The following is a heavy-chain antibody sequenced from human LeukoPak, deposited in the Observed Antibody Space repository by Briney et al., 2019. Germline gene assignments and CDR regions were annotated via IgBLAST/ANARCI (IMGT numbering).Heavy chain of an antibody. J-gene: IGHJ5*02. CDR3: ARVVGAKDWFDP. CDR1: GYSISSGYY. D-gene: IGHD1-26*01. CDR2: IYHSGST. V-gene: IGHV4-38-2*01. Sequence: PSETLSLTCAVSGYSISSGYYWGWIRQPPGKGLEWIGSIYHSGSTYYNPSLKSRVTISVDTSKNQFSLKLSSVTAADTAVYYCARVVGAKDWFDPWGQGTLATVSS.